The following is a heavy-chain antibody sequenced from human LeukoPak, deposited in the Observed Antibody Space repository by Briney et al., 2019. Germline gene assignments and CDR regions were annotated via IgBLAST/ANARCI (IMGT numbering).Heavy chain of an antibody. Sequence: SETLSLTCAVSGGSISSGDYSWSWIRQPPGKGLGRLGYIYYSGSTYYNPSLKSRVTISVDTSKNQFFLKLSSVTAADTAVYYCAREPLVVPAAISYYGMDVWGQGTTVTVSS. CDR3: AREPLVVPAAISYYGMDV. CDR2: IYYSGST. J-gene: IGHJ6*02. V-gene: IGHV4-30-4*01. CDR1: GGSISSGDYS. D-gene: IGHD2-2*01.